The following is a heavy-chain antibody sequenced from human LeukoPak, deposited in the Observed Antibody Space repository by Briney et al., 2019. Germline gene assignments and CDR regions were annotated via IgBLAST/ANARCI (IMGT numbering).Heavy chain of an antibody. D-gene: IGHD1-26*01. Sequence: SETLSLTCTVSGGSISSYYWSWIRQPPGKGLERIGDIYYSGSTNYNPSLKSRVTISVDTSKNQFSLRLSSVTAADTAVYYSARLASGSYGPLTPFDYWGQGTLVTVSS. CDR2: IYYSGST. CDR1: GGSISSYY. CDR3: ARLASGSYGPLTPFDY. V-gene: IGHV4-59*08. J-gene: IGHJ4*02.